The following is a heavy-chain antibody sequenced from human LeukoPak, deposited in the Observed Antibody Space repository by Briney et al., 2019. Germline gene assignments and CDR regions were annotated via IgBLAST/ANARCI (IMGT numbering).Heavy chain of an antibody. V-gene: IGHV1-18*01. CDR2: ISAYNGNT. CDR1: GYTFTSYG. D-gene: IGHD2-15*01. J-gene: IGHJ4*02. CDR3: ASTIWGYDLAATDYYFDY. Sequence: ASVKVSCKASGYTFTSYGISWVRQAPGQGLEWMGWISAYNGNTNYAQKLQGRVTMTTDTSTSTAYMELRSLRSDDTAVYYCASTIWGYDLAATDYYFDYWGQGTLVTVSS.